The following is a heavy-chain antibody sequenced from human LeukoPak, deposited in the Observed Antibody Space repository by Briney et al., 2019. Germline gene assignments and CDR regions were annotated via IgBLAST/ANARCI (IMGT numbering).Heavy chain of an antibody. Sequence: SETLSLTCAVYGGSFSGYYWSWIRQPPGKGLEWIGEINHSGSTNYNPSLKSRVTISVDTSKNQFSLKVNSVAAADTAVYYCARGDCSSTICYSPMDVWGKGTTVTVSS. D-gene: IGHD2-2*01. CDR1: GGSFSGYY. V-gene: IGHV4-34*01. CDR3: ARGDCSSTICYSPMDV. CDR2: INHSGST. J-gene: IGHJ6*03.